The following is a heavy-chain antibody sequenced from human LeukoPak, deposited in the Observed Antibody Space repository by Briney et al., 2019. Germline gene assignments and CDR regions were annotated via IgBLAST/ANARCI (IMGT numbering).Heavy chain of an antibody. D-gene: IGHD3-9*01. Sequence: ASVKVSCKASGYAFTGYYMHWVRQAPGQGLEWMGWINPNSGGTNYAQKFQGRVTMTRDMSTSTVYMELSSLRSEDTAVYYCARDPSIYDILTGSEPAYYMDVWGKGTTVTVSS. CDR3: ARDPSIYDILTGSEPAYYMDV. V-gene: IGHV1-2*02. J-gene: IGHJ6*03. CDR2: INPNSGGT. CDR1: GYAFTGYY.